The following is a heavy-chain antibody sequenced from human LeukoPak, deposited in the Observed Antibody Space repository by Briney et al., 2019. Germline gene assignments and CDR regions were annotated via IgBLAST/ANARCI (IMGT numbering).Heavy chain of an antibody. CDR1: GFTFSSYA. Sequence: PGGSLRLSCAASGFTFSSYAMHWVRQSPGKGLEYVSAISSNGGSTYYANCVKGRFRISRDYYKNTVYLQMESLRAEDMAVYYCARVGAHDAFHIWGQGTMVTVSS. V-gene: IGHV3-64*01. J-gene: IGHJ3*02. D-gene: IGHD4/OR15-4a*01. CDR3: ARVGAHDAFHI. CDR2: ISSNGGST.